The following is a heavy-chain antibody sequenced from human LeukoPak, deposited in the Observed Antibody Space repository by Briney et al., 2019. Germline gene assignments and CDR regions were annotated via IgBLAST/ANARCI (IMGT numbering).Heavy chain of an antibody. CDR2: ISLTGLT. CDR3: SRENGAFSPFGY. CDR1: GGSISNTNW. J-gene: IGHJ4*02. V-gene: IGHV4-4*02. D-gene: IGHD2-8*01. Sequence: NPSETLSLTYGVSGGSISNTNWWSWVRQPPGQGLEWIGEISLTGLTHYNPSLESRVTVSLDKSKNQLSLNLTSVTAADTAVYYCSRENGAFSPFGYWGQGTLVTVLS.